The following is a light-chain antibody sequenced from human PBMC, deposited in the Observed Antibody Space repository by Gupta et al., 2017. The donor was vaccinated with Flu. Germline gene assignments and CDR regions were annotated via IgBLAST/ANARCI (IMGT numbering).Light chain of an antibody. CDR2: GAS. CDR1: HSVRSNY. Sequence: EIVLTQSPGTISLSPGEGATLSCRASHSVRSNYLAWYQHKPGQAPRLLIYGASRRATGIPDRFRGSGSVTDFTLTINSLQPEDFALYYCQQYGDSPLTFGGGTKVEIK. J-gene: IGKJ4*01. V-gene: IGKV3-20*01. CDR3: QQYGDSPLT.